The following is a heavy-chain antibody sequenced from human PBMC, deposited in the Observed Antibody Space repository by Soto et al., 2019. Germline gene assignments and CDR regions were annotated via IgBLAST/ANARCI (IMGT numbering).Heavy chain of an antibody. CDR3: ARDGFSSGPSL. D-gene: IGHD6-19*01. CDR1: GFSFSTSS. V-gene: IGHV3-23*01. J-gene: IGHJ4*02. Sequence: PGGSLRLSCAVSGFSFSTSSMTWVRQAPGKGLEWVSAITGRGDTTYYADSVKGRFTISRDNAKNSLYLQMNSLRAEDTAVYYCARDGFSSGPSLWGQGTLVTVSS. CDR2: ITGRGDTT.